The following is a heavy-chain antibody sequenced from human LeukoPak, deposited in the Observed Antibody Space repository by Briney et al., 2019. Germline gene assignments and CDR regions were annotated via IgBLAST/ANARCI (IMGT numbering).Heavy chain of an antibody. J-gene: IGHJ4*02. Sequence: GGSLRLSCEGSGFTFRSYWLSCVRQAPGKGLEWVAKIKKDGSEKYYAESVKGRFTISRDNAKNSLHVQMNSLRAEDTAVYFCTRDYDFGPPDYWGQGTLVSVSS. D-gene: IGHD3-3*01. CDR2: IKKDGSEK. V-gene: IGHV3-7*01. CDR3: TRDYDFGPPDY. CDR1: GFTFRSYW.